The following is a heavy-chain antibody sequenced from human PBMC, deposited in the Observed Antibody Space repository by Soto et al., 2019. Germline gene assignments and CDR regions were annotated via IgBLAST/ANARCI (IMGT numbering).Heavy chain of an antibody. CDR1: GYAMTIYG. CDR2: ISAYNGNT. Sequence: GAPVKVACKAAGYAMTIYGISWRRQEQGEGLEWMGWISAYNGNTNYAQKLQGRVTMTTDTSTSTAYMELRSLRSADTAVYSCARGGEIVVVTAEFDPWGQGTLVTVSS. J-gene: IGHJ5*02. CDR3: ARGGEIVVVTAEFDP. D-gene: IGHD2-2*01. V-gene: IGHV1-18*01.